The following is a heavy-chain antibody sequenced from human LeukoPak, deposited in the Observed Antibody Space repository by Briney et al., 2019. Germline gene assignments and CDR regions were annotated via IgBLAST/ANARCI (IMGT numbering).Heavy chain of an antibody. J-gene: IGHJ4*02. CDR3: AQGRVFGVVTPFDY. Sequence: GGSLRLSCEASGFRFRNYAMHWVRQAPGKGLEWVAVISYDGSNKYYADSVKGRFTISRDNSKNTLYLQMNSLRAEDTAVYYCAQGRVFGVVTPFDYWGQGTLATVSS. V-gene: IGHV3-30-3*01. D-gene: IGHD3-3*01. CDR2: ISYDGSNK. CDR1: GFRFRNYA.